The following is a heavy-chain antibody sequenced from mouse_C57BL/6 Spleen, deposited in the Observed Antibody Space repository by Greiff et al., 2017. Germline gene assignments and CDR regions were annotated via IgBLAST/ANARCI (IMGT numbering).Heavy chain of an antibody. J-gene: IGHJ2*01. CDR3: TTSYYYGSSVDY. CDR2: IDPENGDT. CDR1: GFNIKDDY. Sequence: EVQLQQSGAELVRPGASVKLSCTASGFNIKDDYMHWVKQRPEQGLEWIGWIDPENGDTEYASKFQGKATITADTSSNTAYLQLSSLTSEDTAVYYCTTSYYYGSSVDYWGQGTTLTVSS. D-gene: IGHD1-1*01. V-gene: IGHV14-4*01.